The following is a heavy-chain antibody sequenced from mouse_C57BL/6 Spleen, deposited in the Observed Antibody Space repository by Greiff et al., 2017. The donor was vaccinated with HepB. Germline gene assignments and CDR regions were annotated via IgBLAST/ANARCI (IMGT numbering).Heavy chain of an antibody. J-gene: IGHJ2*01. V-gene: IGHV1-18*01. D-gene: IGHD1-1*01. CDR1: GYTFTDYN. CDR2: INPNNGGT. CDR3: ARRGFYYYGSSPFDY. Sequence: EVQLQQSGPELVKPGASVKIPCKASGYTFTDYNMDWVKQSHGKSLEWIGDINPNNGGTIYNQKFKGKATLTVDKSSSTAYMELRSLTSEDTAVYYCARRGFYYYGSSPFDYWGQGTTLTVSS.